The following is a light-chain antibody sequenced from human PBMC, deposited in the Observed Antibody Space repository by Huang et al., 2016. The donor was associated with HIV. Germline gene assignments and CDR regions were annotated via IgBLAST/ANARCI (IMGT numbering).Light chain of an antibody. CDR1: QSVGSF. V-gene: IGKV3-11*01. CDR3: QQRTYSFT. J-gene: IGKJ3*01. CDR2: VAS. Sequence: EIVLTQSPATLSLSPGERATLSCRASQSVGSFLAWYQQKPGQAPRLLIYVASYRPTGIPASFSGSGSGTDFTLTISSLEPEDFAVYYCQQRTYSFTFGPGTKVD.